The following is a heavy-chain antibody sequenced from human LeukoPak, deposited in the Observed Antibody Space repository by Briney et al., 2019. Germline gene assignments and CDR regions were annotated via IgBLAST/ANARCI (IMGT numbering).Heavy chain of an antibody. V-gene: IGHV1-8*01. D-gene: IGHD1-26*01. CDR1: GYTFTSYD. J-gene: IGHJ4*02. CDR3: ARGPRIVGATTSYYFDY. CDR2: MNPNSGNT. Sequence: ASVKVSCKASGYTFTSYDINWVRQATGQGLERMGWMNPNSGNTGYAQKFQGRVTMTRNTSISTAYMEPSSLRSEDTAVYYCARGPRIVGATTSYYFDYWGQGTLVTVSS.